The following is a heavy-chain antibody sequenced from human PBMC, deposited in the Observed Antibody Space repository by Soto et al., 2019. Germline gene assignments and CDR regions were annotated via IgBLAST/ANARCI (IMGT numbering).Heavy chain of an antibody. V-gene: IGHV3-15*07. CDR1: DFSISNAW. CDR2: IKTRSEGEAT. D-gene: IGHD2-15*01. Sequence: EVQLVESGGGLVKPGGSLRLSCAASDFSISNAWMNWVRQAPGKGLEWVGRIKTRSEGEATDYAAPLKDRFTISRDDSKNTLLLQMNSLKTEDTAVYYCTTGSVEGVWGQGATVIVSS. CDR3: TTGSVEGV. J-gene: IGHJ6*02.